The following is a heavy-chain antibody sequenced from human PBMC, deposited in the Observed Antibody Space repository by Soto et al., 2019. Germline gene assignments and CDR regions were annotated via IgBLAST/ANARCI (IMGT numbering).Heavy chain of an antibody. D-gene: IGHD2-2*01. CDR3: AKSVVSPPYYYYGMAV. CDR2: VSYDRSDK. J-gene: IGHJ6*02. CDR1: EVKSGGHG. Sequence: RHSCGVSEVKSGGHGMHWISKEQGKGLESVAVVSYDRSDKYYADSVKGRFTISRDHSKNTLYLQVNSLRTEDTAVYYCAKSVVSPPYYYYGMAVRGQRTTVTGFS. V-gene: IGHV3-30*18.